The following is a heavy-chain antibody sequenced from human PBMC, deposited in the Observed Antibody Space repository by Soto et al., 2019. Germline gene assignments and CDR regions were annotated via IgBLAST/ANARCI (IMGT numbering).Heavy chain of an antibody. J-gene: IGHJ4*02. CDR3: AKDIAAAAGGYFDY. CDR2: ISWDGGTT. CDR1: GLTFDNYV. Sequence: VGSLRHSCATSGLTFDNYVMHWVRQTPGKGLEWVSLISWDGGTTYYADSVRGRFTISRDNSKNSLYLQMNSLRTEDTALYYCAKDIAAAAGGYFDYWGQGTLVTVSS. V-gene: IGHV3-43*01. D-gene: IGHD6-13*01.